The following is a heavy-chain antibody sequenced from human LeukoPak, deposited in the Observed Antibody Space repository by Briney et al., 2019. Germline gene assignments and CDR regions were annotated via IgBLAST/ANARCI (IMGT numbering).Heavy chain of an antibody. D-gene: IGHD4-17*01. Sequence: DSVKGRFTISRDNSKNTLYLQMNSLRAEDTAVYYCARGDYAHYGMDVWGQGTTVTVSS. V-gene: IGHV3-30*07. CDR3: ARGDYAHYGMDV. J-gene: IGHJ6*02.